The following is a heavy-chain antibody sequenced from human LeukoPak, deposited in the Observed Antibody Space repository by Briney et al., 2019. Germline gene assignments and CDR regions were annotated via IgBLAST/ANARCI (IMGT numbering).Heavy chain of an antibody. CDR2: ISSSSSYI. J-gene: IGHJ4*02. CDR3: ARDLGSSSSLGY. CDR1: GFTFSSYS. D-gene: IGHD6-6*01. Sequence: SGGSLRLSCAASGFTFSSYSMNWVRQAPGKGLEWVSSISSSSSYIYYADSVKGRFTISRDNAKNSLYLQMNSLRAEDTAVYYCARDLGSSSSLGYWGQGTLVTVSS. V-gene: IGHV3-21*01.